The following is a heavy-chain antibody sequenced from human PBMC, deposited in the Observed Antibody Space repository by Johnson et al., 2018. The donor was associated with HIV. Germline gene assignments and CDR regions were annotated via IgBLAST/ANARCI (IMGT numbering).Heavy chain of an antibody. CDR3: AVGLNTDAFDI. J-gene: IGHJ3*02. Sequence: VQLVESGGGLVQPGGSLRLSCAASGFTFSSYAMSWVRQAPGKGLEWVTAISFAGTNKYYADSVKGRFTISRDNSKNTLYLQMNSLRAEDTAVYYCAVGLNTDAFDIWGQGTMVTVSS. D-gene: IGHD3/OR15-3a*01. CDR2: ISFAGTNK. CDR1: GFTFSSYA. V-gene: IGHV3-30*03.